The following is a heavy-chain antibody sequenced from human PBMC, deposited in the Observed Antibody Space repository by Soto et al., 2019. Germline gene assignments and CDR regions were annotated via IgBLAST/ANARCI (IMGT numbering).Heavy chain of an antibody. J-gene: IGHJ6*02. CDR3: ARGPYDFWSGAYYYFAMDV. CDR2: ISPYNDNA. CDR1: GYTFTNNG. V-gene: IGHV1-18*04. Sequence: QVKLVQSGAEVKKPGASVKVSCKASGYTFTNNGITWVRQAPGQGLEWMGWISPYNDNANNAQKFQGRITMTTDTSTSTAYMELRSLRSDDTAVYYCARGPYDFWSGAYYYFAMDVWGQGTTVTVS. D-gene: IGHD3-3*01.